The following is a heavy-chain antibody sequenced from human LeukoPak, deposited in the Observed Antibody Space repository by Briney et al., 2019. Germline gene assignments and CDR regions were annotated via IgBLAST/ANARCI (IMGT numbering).Heavy chain of an antibody. CDR3: ARDRGGGDDYYDSSGYYYGPDY. D-gene: IGHD3-22*01. J-gene: IGHJ4*02. CDR1: GGSISSGNW. V-gene: IGHV4-4*02. Sequence: SETLSLTCAVSGGSISSGNWWSWVRQPPGKGLEWIGEIYHSGNTNYNPSLKSRVTISVDKSNNQFSLKLSSVTAADTAVYYCARDRGGGDDYYDSSGYYYGPDYWGQGTLVTVSS. CDR2: IYHSGNT.